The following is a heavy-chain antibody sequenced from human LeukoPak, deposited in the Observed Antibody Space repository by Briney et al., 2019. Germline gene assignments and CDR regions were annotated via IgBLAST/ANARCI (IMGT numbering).Heavy chain of an antibody. CDR1: GYTFTSYG. Sequence: ASVKVSCKASGYTFTSYGINWVRQAPGQGLEWMGWISAYNGNTNYAQKLQGRVTMTTDTSTSTAYMELRSLRSDDTAVYYCARRGREYSSPPDEMGYWGQGTLVTVSS. CDR2: ISAYNGNT. D-gene: IGHD6-6*01. J-gene: IGHJ4*02. V-gene: IGHV1-18*01. CDR3: ARRGREYSSPPDEMGY.